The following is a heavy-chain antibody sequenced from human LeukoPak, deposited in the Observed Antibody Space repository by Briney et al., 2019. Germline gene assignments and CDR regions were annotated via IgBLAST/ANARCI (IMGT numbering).Heavy chain of an antibody. Sequence: PSETLSLTCAVYGGSFSGYYWSWIRQPPGKGLEWIGEINHSGSTNYNPSLKSRVTISVDTSKNQFSLKLSSVTAADTAVYYCARVASSYCSGGSCDGIDYWGQGTPVTVSS. D-gene: IGHD2-15*01. J-gene: IGHJ4*02. CDR2: INHSGST. CDR1: GGSFSGYY. V-gene: IGHV4-34*01. CDR3: ARVASSYCSGGSCDGIDY.